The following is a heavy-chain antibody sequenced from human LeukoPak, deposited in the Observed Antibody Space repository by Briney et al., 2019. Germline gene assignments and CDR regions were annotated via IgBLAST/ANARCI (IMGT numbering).Heavy chain of an antibody. CDR1: GGSISSSSYY. V-gene: IGHV4-39*07. J-gene: IGHJ4*02. D-gene: IGHD6-19*01. Sequence: SETLSLTCTVSGGSISSSSYYWGWIRQPPGKGLEWIGSIYHSGSTYYNPSLKSRVTISVDTSKNQFSLKLSSVTAADTAVYYCARIVGSGCLDYWGQGTLVTVSS. CDR3: ARIVGSGCLDY. CDR2: IYHSGST.